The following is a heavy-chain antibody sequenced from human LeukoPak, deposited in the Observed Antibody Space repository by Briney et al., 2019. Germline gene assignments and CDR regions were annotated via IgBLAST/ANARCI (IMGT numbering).Heavy chain of an antibody. V-gene: IGHV3-66*01. CDR1: GVSVSRNY. CDR3: APHDWFES. CDR2: IYSGGST. Sequence: PGGSLRLSCAVSGVSVSRNYMRWARQAPGKGLEWVSVIYSGGSTYYADSVKGRFTISRDNSKNTLYLQMNSLRVEDTAMYYCAPHDWFESWGQGTLVTVSS. J-gene: IGHJ5*01.